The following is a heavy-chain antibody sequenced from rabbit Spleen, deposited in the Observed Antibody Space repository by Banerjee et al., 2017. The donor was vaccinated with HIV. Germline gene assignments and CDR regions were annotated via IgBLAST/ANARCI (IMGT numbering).Heavy chain of an antibody. V-gene: IGHV1S45*01. Sequence: QEQLVESGGGLVKPGASLTLICTASGFSFSSGYDMSWVRQAPGKGLEWIACINASTGKPVYATWASGRFTISRTSSTTVTLRMTSLTAADTATCFCARDLVGVIGWNFNLWGQGTLVTVS. CDR1: GFSFSSGYD. CDR3: ARDLVGVIGWNFNL. D-gene: IGHD1-1*01. CDR2: INASTGKP. J-gene: IGHJ4*01.